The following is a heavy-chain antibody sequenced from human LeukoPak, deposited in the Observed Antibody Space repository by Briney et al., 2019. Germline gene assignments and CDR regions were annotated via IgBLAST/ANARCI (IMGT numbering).Heavy chain of an antibody. CDR2: IFYSGST. Sequence: PSETLSLTCTVSGDSISNYYWSWLRQPPGKGLEWIGYIFYSGSTNYNPSLTGRAPLSVETSKSHFSPKLSSVAAPDTAVYYCARRIPAAGQSSYYFDSWGQGALVTVSS. D-gene: IGHD2-2*01. CDR1: GDSISNYY. V-gene: IGHV4-59*01. CDR3: ARRIPAAGQSSYYFDS. J-gene: IGHJ4*02.